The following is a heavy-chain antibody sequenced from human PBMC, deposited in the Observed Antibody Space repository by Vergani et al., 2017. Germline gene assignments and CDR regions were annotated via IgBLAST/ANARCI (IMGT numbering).Heavy chain of an antibody. CDR3: AKAASTHQEGDVS. CDR2: ISWDGWST. D-gene: IGHD2-21*01. Sequence: EVQLLESGGVVVQSGGSLRLSCAASGFTFDDYTMHWVRQAAGKGLEWVSLISWDGWSTYYADSVEGRFTISRDNSKNSLYLQMNSLRSVDTALYYCAKAASTHQEGDVSWGQGTLVIVSS. CDR1: GFTFDDYT. V-gene: IGHV3-43*01. J-gene: IGHJ5*02.